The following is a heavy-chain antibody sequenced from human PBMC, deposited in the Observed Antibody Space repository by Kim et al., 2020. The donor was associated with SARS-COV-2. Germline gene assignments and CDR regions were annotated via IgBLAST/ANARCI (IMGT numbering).Heavy chain of an antibody. CDR2: FDPEDGET. CDR1: GYTLTELS. V-gene: IGHV1-24*01. J-gene: IGHJ4*02. D-gene: IGHD3-10*01. CDR3: ATRPLTMVRGVIVY. Sequence: ASVKVSCKVSGYTLTELSMHWVRQAPGKGLEWMGGFDPEDGETIYAQKFQGIVTMTEDTSTDTAYMELSSLRSEDTAVYYCATRPLTMVRGVIVYWGQGTLVTVSS.